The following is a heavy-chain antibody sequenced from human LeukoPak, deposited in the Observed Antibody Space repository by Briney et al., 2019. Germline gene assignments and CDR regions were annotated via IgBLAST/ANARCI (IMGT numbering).Heavy chain of an antibody. CDR3: ARDGGYDNSGYNYFDS. J-gene: IGHJ4*02. D-gene: IGHD3-22*01. CDR2: IFSGGTT. Sequence: PGGSLRLSCAASGFTVSSNYMSWVRQAPGKGLEWVSVIFSGGTTYYADSVKGRFTISRDNSENTVYLQMGSLRAEDMAVYYCARDGGYDNSGYNYFDSWGQGTLVTVSS. CDR1: GFTVSSNY. V-gene: IGHV3-53*05.